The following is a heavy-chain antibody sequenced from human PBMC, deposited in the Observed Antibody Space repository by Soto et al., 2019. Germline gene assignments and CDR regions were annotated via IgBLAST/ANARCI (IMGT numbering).Heavy chain of an antibody. CDR2: INTSGGKT. CDR3: ARDLRPRHYYFFAMDV. CDR1: GYTFTSYG. J-gene: IGHJ6*02. D-gene: IGHD3-10*01. V-gene: IGHV1-46*01. Sequence: ASVKVSCKASGYTFTSYGISWVRQAPGQGLEWMGIINTSGGKTSYAQRFQGRVTMTWDTSTGTVYMELSSLRSEDTAMYYCARDLRPRHYYFFAMDVWGQGTTVTVSS.